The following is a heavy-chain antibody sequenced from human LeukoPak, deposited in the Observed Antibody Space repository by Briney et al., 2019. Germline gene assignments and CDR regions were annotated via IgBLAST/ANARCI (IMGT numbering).Heavy chain of an antibody. J-gene: IGHJ4*02. CDR1: GFTFSDHY. CDR3: ARDHDYGPDY. D-gene: IGHD4/OR15-4a*01. V-gene: IGHV1-2*02. Sequence: ASVKVSCKTSGFTFSDHYMHWLRQAAGQGLEWMGWIKPDSVATNCAQKFQGRFTMSRDMSISTVYMELSSLTSDDTAMYWCARDHDYGPDYWGQGTLVTVSA. CDR2: IKPDSVAT.